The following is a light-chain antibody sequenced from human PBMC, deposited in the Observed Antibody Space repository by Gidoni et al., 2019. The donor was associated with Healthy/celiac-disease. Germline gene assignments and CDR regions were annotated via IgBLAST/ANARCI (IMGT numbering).Light chain of an antibody. Sequence: NFMLTQPHSVSESPGKTVTISCTGSSGSIASNYVQWYQQRPGSAPTTVIYEDNQRPSGVPDRFSGSIDSSSNSASLTFSGLKTEDEADYYCQSYDSSNPVVFGGGTKLTVL. CDR2: EDN. CDR1: SGSIASNY. CDR3: QSYDSSNPVV. V-gene: IGLV6-57*02. J-gene: IGLJ2*01.